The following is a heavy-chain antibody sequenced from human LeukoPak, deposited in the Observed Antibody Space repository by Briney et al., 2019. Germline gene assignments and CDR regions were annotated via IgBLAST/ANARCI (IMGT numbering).Heavy chain of an antibody. CDR1: GFTFDGYA. CDR3: AKDSASVPSGYLYNWYDS. V-gene: IGHV3-43*02. J-gene: IGHJ5*01. CDR2: ITGDGGSA. Sequence: PGGSLRLSCAASGFTFDGYAMHWVRQAPGTGLEWVSLITGDGGSAYFADSVQGRFTISRDNSKNSLYLQLNRLRTEDTAFYYCAKDSASVPSGYLYNWYDSWGQGTLVTVSS. D-gene: IGHD3-22*01.